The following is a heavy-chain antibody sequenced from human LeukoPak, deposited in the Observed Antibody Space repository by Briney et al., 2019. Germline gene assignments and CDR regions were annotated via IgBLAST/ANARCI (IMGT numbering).Heavy chain of an antibody. V-gene: IGHV3-53*01. CDR3: ASQHSSAPAYYSDY. CDR1: GFTASSNY. CDR2: IYSGGST. D-gene: IGHD3-22*01. J-gene: IGHJ4*02. Sequence: PGGSMRLSCAASGFTASSNYMSWVRKPPGKGLGWVSVIYSGGSTYYADSVKGRFTISRDNSKNTLYLQMNSLRAEDTAVYYCASQHSSAPAYYSDYWGQGTLVTVSS.